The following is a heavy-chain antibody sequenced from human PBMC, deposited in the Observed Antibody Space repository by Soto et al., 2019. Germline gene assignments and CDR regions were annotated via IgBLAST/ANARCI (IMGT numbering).Heavy chain of an antibody. CDR1: GFTFSSYD. J-gene: IGHJ6*02. CDR2: IGTAGDT. D-gene: IGHD6-19*01. V-gene: IGHV3-13*04. CDR3: ARVGSGSDYYYGMDV. Sequence: GGSLRLSCAASGFTFSSYDMHWVRQATGKGLEWVSAIGTAGDTYYPGSVKGRFTISRENAKNSLYLQMNSLRAGDTAVHYCARVGSGSDYYYGMDVWGQGT.